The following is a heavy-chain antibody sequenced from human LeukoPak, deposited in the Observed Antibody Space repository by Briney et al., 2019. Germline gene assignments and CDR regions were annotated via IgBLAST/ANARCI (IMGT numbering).Heavy chain of an antibody. J-gene: IGHJ3*02. V-gene: IGHV4-4*02. CDR3: ARDDHSSGWYYAFDI. D-gene: IGHD6-19*01. CDR2: IFHDGST. Sequence: SETLSLTCAVSSGSIFSSNWWSWVRQPPGKGLEWIGQIFHDGSTSYSPSLKSRVTISVDKSKNQFSLRLTSVTAADTAVYYCARDDHSSGWYYAFDIWGQGTMVTVSS. CDR1: SGSIFSSNW.